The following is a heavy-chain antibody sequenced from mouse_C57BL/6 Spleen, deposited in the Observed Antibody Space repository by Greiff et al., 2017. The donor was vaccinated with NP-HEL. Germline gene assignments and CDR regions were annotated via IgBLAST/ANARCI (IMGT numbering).Heavy chain of an antibody. Sequence: QVHVKQSGAELVRPGASVTLSCKASGYTFTDYEMHWVKQTPVHGLEWIGAIDPETGGTAYNQKFKGKAILTADKSSSTAYMELRSLTSEDSAVYYCTRYITTVVASSGFAYWGQGTLVTVSA. CDR2: IDPETGGT. V-gene: IGHV1-15*01. J-gene: IGHJ3*01. D-gene: IGHD1-1*01. CDR1: GYTFTDYE. CDR3: TRYITTVVASSGFAY.